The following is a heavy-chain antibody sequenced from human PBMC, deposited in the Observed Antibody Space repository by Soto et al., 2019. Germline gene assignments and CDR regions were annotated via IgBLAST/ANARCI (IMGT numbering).Heavy chain of an antibody. Sequence: PGGSLRLSCAASRLTFSTYEMHWFRQAPGKGLEWVSYISTSGSTVYYADSVKGRFTVSRDNTRNSLYLQVDSLRDEDTALYYCVRYCGTTLCNGVATRTFDYWGQGTLVTVSS. D-gene: IGHD5-12*01. CDR3: VRYCGTTLCNGVATRTFDY. J-gene: IGHJ4*02. CDR2: ISTSGSTV. CDR1: RLTFSTYE. V-gene: IGHV3-48*03.